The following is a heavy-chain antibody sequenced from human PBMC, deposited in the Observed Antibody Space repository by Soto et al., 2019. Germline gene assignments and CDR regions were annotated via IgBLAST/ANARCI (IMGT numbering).Heavy chain of an antibody. J-gene: IGHJ6*02. CDR2: IKQDGSEK. V-gene: IGHV3-7*01. Sequence: EVQLVESGGGLVQPGGSLRLSCAASGFTFSSYWMSWVRQAPGKGLEWAANIKQDGSEKYYVDSVKGRFTISRDNAKNALYLQMNSLRAEDTAVYYCARDDYGDYSGYYYYGMDVWGQGTTVTVSS. D-gene: IGHD4-17*01. CDR3: ARDDYGDYSGYYYYGMDV. CDR1: GFTFSSYW.